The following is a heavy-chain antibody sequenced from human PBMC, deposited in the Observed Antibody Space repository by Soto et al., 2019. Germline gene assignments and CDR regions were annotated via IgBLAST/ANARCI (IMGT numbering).Heavy chain of an antibody. CDR1: GGSISTYH. Sequence: SETLSLTCTVSGGSISTYHWSWVRQPPGKGLEWIGYVYYTGITDYNPSLKSRVTISVDTSNNRISLKLTSVTAADTAVYYCARDTYLYYGSGSYLSDIDSWGQGTLLTVSS. CDR3: ARDTYLYYGSGSYLSDIDS. V-gene: IGHV4-59*01. CDR2: VYYTGIT. J-gene: IGHJ4*02. D-gene: IGHD3-10*01.